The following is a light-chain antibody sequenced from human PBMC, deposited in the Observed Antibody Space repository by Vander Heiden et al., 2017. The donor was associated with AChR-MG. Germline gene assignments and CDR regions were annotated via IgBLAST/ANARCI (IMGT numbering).Light chain of an antibody. CDR3: QQYYSTPFT. V-gene: IGKV4-1*01. Sequence: DIVMTQSPDSLAVSLGERATINCKPSLTVLHSLDNNNYIGWYQQKLGQPPKLLMYWASTRESGVPDRFSGSGSGTDFTLTISNLQAEDVAVYYCQQYYSTPFTFGGGTKVQIK. CDR2: WAS. CDR1: LTVLHSLDNNNY. J-gene: IGKJ4*01.